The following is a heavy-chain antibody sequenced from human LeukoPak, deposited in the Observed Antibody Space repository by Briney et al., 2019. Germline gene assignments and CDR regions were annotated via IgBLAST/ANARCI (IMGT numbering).Heavy chain of an antibody. Sequence: SETLSLTCIVSGGSIDSNYWSWIRQPPGKGLEWIGHVYYSGSTNYNPSLKSRVTMSVDSSKSHFSLKLNPVTAADTAVYYCAKSFYYASGLDYWGQGTLVTVSS. J-gene: IGHJ4*02. CDR2: VYYSGST. V-gene: IGHV4-59*08. D-gene: IGHD3-10*01. CDR3: AKSFYYASGLDY. CDR1: GGSIDSNY.